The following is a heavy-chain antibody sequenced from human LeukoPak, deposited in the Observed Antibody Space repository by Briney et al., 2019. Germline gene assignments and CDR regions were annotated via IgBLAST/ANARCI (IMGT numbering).Heavy chain of an antibody. D-gene: IGHD3-3*01. CDR3: ARGSVIFGVVHLPPDY. Sequence: PSETLSLTCTVSGGSISSSSYYWGWIRQPPGKGLEWIGSIYYSGSTYYNPSLKSRVTISVDTSKNQFSLKLSSVTAADTAVYYCARGSVIFGVVHLPPDYWGQGTLVTVSS. V-gene: IGHV4-39*07. CDR1: GGSISSSSYY. CDR2: IYYSGST. J-gene: IGHJ4*02.